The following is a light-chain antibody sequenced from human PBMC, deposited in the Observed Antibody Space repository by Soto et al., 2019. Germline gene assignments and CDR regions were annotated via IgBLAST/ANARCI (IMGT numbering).Light chain of an antibody. CDR3: QQYNNWPPIT. CDR2: GAS. V-gene: IGKV3-15*01. CDR1: QSVSSN. Sequence: EIVMKQSPATLSVSPGERATLSCRASQSVSSNLAWYQQKPGQAPRLLIYGASTRATGIPARFSGSGSGTEFTITISSLQSEDFEVYYCQQYNNWPPITFGQGTRLEIK. J-gene: IGKJ5*01.